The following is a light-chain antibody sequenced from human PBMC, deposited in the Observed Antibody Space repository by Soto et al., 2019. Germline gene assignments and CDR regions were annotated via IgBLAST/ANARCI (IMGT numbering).Light chain of an antibody. V-gene: IGKV3-20*01. J-gene: IGKJ2*01. CDR2: GAS. Sequence: EIVLTQSPGTLSLSPGERATLSCRASQSVTSSYLAWYQQKPGQAPRLLIYGASSRATGIPDRFSGSGSETDFTLTSSRLEPEDFAVYYCQQYGSSPPRTFGQGTKLEIK. CDR3: QQYGSSPPRT. CDR1: QSVTSSY.